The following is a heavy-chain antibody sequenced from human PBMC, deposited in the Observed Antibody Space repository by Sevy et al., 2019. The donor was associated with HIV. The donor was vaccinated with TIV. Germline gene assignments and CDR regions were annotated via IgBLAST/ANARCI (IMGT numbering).Heavy chain of an antibody. V-gene: IGHV3-7*01. J-gene: IGHJ4*02. Sequence: GGSLRLSCAGSGFTFSSYWMSWVRQAPGKGLEWVANINQDGSGKNYVDSVKGRFTISRDNAKNSLYLQMNSLRAEDTAVYCCARDPFSKADYWGQGTLVTVSS. D-gene: IGHD4-4*01. CDR2: INQDGSGK. CDR1: GFTFSSYW. CDR3: ARDPFSKADY.